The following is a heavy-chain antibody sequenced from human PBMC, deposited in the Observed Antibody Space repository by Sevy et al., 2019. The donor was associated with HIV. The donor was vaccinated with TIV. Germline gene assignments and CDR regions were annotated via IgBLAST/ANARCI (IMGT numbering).Heavy chain of an antibody. D-gene: IGHD3-16*02. J-gene: IGHJ5*02. V-gene: IGHV3-21*01. CDR2: ISSTSGHI. Sequence: GESLKISCAASGFTFSSHSMNWVRQAPGKGLEWVSSISSTSGHIYYSDSVKGRFTISRDNSKNSLYLQMNSLRAEDTAVYYCARDDYVWGNSRWTNWFDPWGQGTLVTVSS. CDR3: ARDDYVWGNSRWTNWFDP. CDR1: GFTFSSHS.